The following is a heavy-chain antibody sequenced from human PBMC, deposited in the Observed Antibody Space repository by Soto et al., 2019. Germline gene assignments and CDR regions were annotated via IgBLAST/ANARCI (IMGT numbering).Heavy chain of an antibody. J-gene: IGHJ3*01. Sequence: QVQLQESGPGLVKPSQTLSLTCTVSGGSVSSGGCYWNWIRQHPGKGLEWIGYIYDTETAYYNPSLQSRPTISLDTSKNQFSLKLSSVTPADTAVYYCARENFGAVVHDAFDLWGQGTMVTISS. V-gene: IGHV4-31*03. D-gene: IGHD3-3*01. CDR1: GGSVSSGGCY. CDR2: IYDTETA. CDR3: ARENFGAVVHDAFDL.